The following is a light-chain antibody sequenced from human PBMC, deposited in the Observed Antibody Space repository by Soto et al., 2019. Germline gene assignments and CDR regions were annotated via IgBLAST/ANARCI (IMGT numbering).Light chain of an antibody. J-gene: IGLJ3*02. CDR3: SSSAGIYHYLV. Sequence: QSALTQPPSASGSPGQSVTISCTGTSSDIGGYNSVSWYQQHPGKAPRLMIYEVNKRPSGVPDRFSGSKSGYTASLTVSGLQTEDEAFYYCSSSAGIYHYLVFGGGTKLTAL. CDR2: EVN. CDR1: SSDIGGYNS. V-gene: IGLV2-8*01.